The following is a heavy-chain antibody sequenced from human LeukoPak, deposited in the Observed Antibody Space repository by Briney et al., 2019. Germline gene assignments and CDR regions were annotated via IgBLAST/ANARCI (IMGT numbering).Heavy chain of an antibody. D-gene: IGHD2-21*02. CDR3: AKEVTSLDD. CDR2: ISYDGSNK. V-gene: IGHV3-30*18. J-gene: IGHJ4*02. Sequence: GGSLRLSCAASGFTFSTYGMHWVRQAPGKGLEWVAVISYDGSNKYYGDSVKGRFIISRDNSKNTLYRQMNSLRAEDTAVYYCAKEVTSLDDWGQGALVTVSS. CDR1: GFTFSTYG.